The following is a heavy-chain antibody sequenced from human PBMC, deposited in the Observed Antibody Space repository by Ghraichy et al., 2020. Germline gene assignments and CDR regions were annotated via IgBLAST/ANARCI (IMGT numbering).Heavy chain of an antibody. D-gene: IGHD6-19*01. V-gene: IGHV3-21*01. CDR1: GFTFSSYS. Sequence: GSLRLSCAASGFTFSSYSMNWVRQGPGKGLEWVASITTRSNYIYYADSVKGRFTISRDNGKKSLYLQMSSLRAEDTAVYYCARDLDLGIAVAGQVDGVQGTLVIVSS. J-gene: IGHJ4*02. CDR2: ITTRSNYI. CDR3: ARDLDLGIAVAGQVD.